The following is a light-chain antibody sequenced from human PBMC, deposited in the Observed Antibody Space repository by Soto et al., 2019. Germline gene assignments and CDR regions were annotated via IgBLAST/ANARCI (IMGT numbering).Light chain of an antibody. CDR2: DAS. J-gene: IGKJ1*01. V-gene: IGKV1-5*01. Sequence: DIQMTQSPSTLSGSVGDRVTITCRASQTISSWLAWYQQKPGKAPKLLIYDASTLERGVPSRFSGSGSGTEFTLTISSLQPDDFATYYCQKCNGYSRTIGQGTKV. CDR3: QKCNGYSRT. CDR1: QTISSW.